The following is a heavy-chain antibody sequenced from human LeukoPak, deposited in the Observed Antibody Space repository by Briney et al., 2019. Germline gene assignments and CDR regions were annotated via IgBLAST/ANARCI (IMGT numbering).Heavy chain of an antibody. J-gene: IGHJ4*02. Sequence: GGSLRLSCAASGFTFDDYAMHWVRHAPGKGLEWVSGISWNSGSIGYADSVKGRFTISRDNAKNSLYLQMNSLRAEDTALYYCAKDIRYSSSWPDYWGQGTLVTVSS. CDR3: AKDIRYSSSWPDY. CDR2: ISWNSGSI. V-gene: IGHV3-9*01. D-gene: IGHD6-13*01. CDR1: GFTFDDYA.